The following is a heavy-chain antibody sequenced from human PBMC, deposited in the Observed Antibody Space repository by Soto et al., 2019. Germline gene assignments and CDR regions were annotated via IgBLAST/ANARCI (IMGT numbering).Heavy chain of an antibody. Sequence: QVQLQESGPGLVKPSQTLSLTCTVSGGSINRGGYYWSWIRQHPGKGLEWIEYIYYSGSTYYNTSLTSRFTISVYTSKNKFSLKLSSVTSAATAVYYCAREPSIWGPGTLVTVSS. J-gene: IGHJ4*02. CDR1: GGSINRGGYY. CDR3: AREPSI. CDR2: IYYSGST. V-gene: IGHV4-31*03.